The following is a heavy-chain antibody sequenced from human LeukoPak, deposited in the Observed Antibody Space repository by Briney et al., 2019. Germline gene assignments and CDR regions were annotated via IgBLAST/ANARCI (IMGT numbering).Heavy chain of an antibody. V-gene: IGHV1-18*01. D-gene: IGHD6-19*01. J-gene: IGHJ4*02. CDR1: GYTFTNYG. CDR3: ARGYSSGWYTGDFEY. CDR2: ISGYNGDT. Sequence: ASVKVSCKASGYTFTNYGIIWVRQAPGQGLEWMGWISGYNGDTNSAQKLQGRVTMTTDPSTSTAYMELKSLISDDTVVYYCARGYSSGWYTGDFEYWGQGTLVTVSS.